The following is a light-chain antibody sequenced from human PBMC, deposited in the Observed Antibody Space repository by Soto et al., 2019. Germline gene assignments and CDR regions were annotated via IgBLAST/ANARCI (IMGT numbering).Light chain of an antibody. CDR2: VAS. V-gene: IGKV1-39*01. CDR1: QSVSNS. Sequence: DIQMTQSLSSLSASVGDSVTITCRASQSVSNSLSWYQQKPGKAPKFLIYVASTLQRGVPSRFSGSGSETDFNLTISSPQPEDFAIYYCQQTFSPPYTFGQGTKLEIK. CDR3: QQTFSPPYT. J-gene: IGKJ2*01.